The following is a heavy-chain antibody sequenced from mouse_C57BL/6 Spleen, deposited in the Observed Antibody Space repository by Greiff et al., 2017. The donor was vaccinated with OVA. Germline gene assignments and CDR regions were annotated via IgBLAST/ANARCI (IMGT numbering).Heavy chain of an antibody. CDR3: ARVYYGYDGYYFDY. CDR1: GYSITSGYY. D-gene: IGHD2-2*01. J-gene: IGHJ2*01. Sequence: DVKLQESGPGLVKPSQSLSLTCSVTGYSITSGYYWNWIRQFPGNKLEWMGYISYDGSNNYNPSLKNRISITRDTSKNQFFLKLNSVTTEDTATYYCARVYYGYDGYYFDYWGQGTTLTVSS. V-gene: IGHV3-6*01. CDR2: ISYDGSN.